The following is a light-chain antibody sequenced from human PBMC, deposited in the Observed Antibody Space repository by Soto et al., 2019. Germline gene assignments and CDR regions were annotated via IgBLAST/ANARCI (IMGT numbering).Light chain of an antibody. Sequence: QPVLTQPPSVSGAPGQRVTISCTGSSSNIGEGYDVHWYQQLPGTAPKLLFYGKNNRPSGVPDRFSGSKSGTSASLAITGLQAEDEADYYCQSYDSSLNNYVFGTGTKVSVL. CDR1: SSNIGEGYD. V-gene: IGLV1-40*01. CDR3: QSYDSSLNNYV. CDR2: GKN. J-gene: IGLJ1*01.